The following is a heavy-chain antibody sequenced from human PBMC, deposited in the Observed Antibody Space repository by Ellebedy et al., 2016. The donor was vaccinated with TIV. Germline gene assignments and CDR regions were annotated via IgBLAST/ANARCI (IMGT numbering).Heavy chain of an antibody. CDR1: GFSLSTSGMC. D-gene: IGHD6-6*01. J-gene: IGHJ3*02. V-gene: IGHV2-70*17. CDR2: IDWDDDK. Sequence: SGPTLVKPTQTLTLTCTFSGFSLSTSGMCVSWIRQPQGKALEWLARIDWDDDKFCSTSLRTRLTISKDISKNQVVLTMTNMDPVDTATYYCARKPQGIPARCAFDIWGQGTMVTVSS. CDR3: ARKPQGIPARCAFDI.